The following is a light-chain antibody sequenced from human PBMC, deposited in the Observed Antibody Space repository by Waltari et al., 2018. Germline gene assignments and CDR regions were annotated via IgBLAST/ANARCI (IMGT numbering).Light chain of an antibody. CDR3: MFWPSNVWV. Sequence: QPVLTQPPSSSASPGESARLTCTLPSDFNVGDFIIYWYQQRPGSPPRFLLYYNSDSEKAQGSGVPSRFSGSKDASANAGILLIAGLQSEDEADYYCMFWPSNVWVVGGGTKLTVL. CDR2: YNSDSEK. J-gene: IGLJ3*02. V-gene: IGLV5-37*01. CDR1: SDFNVGDFI.